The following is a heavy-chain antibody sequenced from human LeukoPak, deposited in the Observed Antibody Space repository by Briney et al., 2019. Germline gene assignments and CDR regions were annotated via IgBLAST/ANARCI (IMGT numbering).Heavy chain of an antibody. CDR3: AGAHYGDYYGTDY. V-gene: IGHV3-30*04. Sequence: PGGSLRLSCAASGFTFSSYAMHWVRQAPGKGLEWVAVISYDGSNKYYADSVKGRFTISRDNSKNTLYLQMNSLRAEDTAVYYCAGAHYGDYYGTDYWGRGTLVTVSS. CDR1: GFTFSSYA. CDR2: ISYDGSNK. J-gene: IGHJ4*02. D-gene: IGHD4-17*01.